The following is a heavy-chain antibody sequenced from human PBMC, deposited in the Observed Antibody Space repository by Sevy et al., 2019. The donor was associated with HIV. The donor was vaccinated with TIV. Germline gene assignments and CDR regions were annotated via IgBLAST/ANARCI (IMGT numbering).Heavy chain of an antibody. V-gene: IGHV4-59*01. D-gene: IGHD1-1*01. J-gene: IGHJ4*02. Sequence: SETLSLTCSVSGGSISSYFWTWVRQSPGKGLEWIGDIYFTGNTDYSPSLKSRVTLSLNTSKSQFSLTMESVTAADTAMYVCARDSTTRPRVLDYWGQGTLVTVSS. CDR3: ARDSTTRPRVLDY. CDR2: IYFTGNT. CDR1: GGSISSYF.